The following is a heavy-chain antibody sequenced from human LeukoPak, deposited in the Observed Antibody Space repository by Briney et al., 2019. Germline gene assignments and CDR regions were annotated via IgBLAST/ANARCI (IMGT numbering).Heavy chain of an antibody. CDR1: GGTFSSYA. CDR3: ARPLGGWLQLDG. D-gene: IGHD5-24*01. CDR2: IIPILGIA. V-gene: IGHV1-69*04. J-gene: IGHJ4*02. Sequence: GASVKVSCKASGGTFSSYAISWVRQAPGQGLEWMGRIIPILGIANYAQKFQGRVTITADKSTSTAYMELSSLRSEDTAVYYCARPLGGWLQLDGWGQGTLVTVSS.